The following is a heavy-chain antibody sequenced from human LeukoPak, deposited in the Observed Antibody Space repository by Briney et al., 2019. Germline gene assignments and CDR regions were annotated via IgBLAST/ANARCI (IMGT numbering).Heavy chain of an antibody. CDR3: AKDRVRRITMIVVVPTGY. V-gene: IGHV3-11*01. J-gene: IGHJ4*02. CDR2: ISSSGSTI. D-gene: IGHD3-22*01. Sequence: GGSLRLSCAASGFTFSDYYMSWIRQAPGKGLEWVSYISSSGSTIYYADSVKGRFTISRDNSKNTLYLQMNSLRAEDTAVYYCAKDRVRRITMIVVVPTGYWGQGTLVTVSS. CDR1: GFTFSDYY.